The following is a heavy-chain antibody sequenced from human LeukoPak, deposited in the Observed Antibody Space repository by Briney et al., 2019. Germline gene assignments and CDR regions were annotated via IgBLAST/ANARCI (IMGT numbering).Heavy chain of an antibody. CDR1: GGSFSGYY. Sequence: SETLSLTCAVYGGSFSGYYWSWIRQPPGKGLGWIGEINHSGSTNYNPSLKSRVTISVDTSKNQFSLKLSSVTAADTAVYYCARGRTYYYDSSGYYFFDYWGQGTLVTVSS. CDR2: INHSGST. V-gene: IGHV4-34*01. J-gene: IGHJ4*02. CDR3: ARGRTYYYDSSGYYFFDY. D-gene: IGHD3-22*01.